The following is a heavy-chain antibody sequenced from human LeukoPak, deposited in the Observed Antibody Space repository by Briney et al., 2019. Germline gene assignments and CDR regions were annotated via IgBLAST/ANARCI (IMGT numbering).Heavy chain of an antibody. J-gene: IGHJ6*02. Sequence: ASVKVSCKASGYTFTNYYIHWVRQAPGQGLEWMGIIDPAGGSTGYAQKFQGRVTMTRDTSTSTVYMELSSLRSEDTAVYFCARDHCVSSGCYEDYYYGMDVWGRGTTVTVSS. CDR2: IDPAGGST. CDR1: GYTFTNYY. V-gene: IGHV1-46*01. D-gene: IGHD2-2*01. CDR3: ARDHCVSSGCYEDYYYGMDV.